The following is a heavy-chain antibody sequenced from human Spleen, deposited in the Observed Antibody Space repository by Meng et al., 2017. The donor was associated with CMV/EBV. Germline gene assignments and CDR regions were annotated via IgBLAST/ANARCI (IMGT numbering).Heavy chain of an antibody. CDR3: ARDSRGLLYLGSVDY. Sequence: GGSLRLSCAASGFTFDDYAMHWVRQAPGKGLEWVSGISWNSGSIGYADSVKGRFTISRDNAKNSLYLQMNSLRAEDTAVYYCARDSRGLLYLGSVDYWGQGTLVTVSS. J-gene: IGHJ4*02. D-gene: IGHD2-2*02. CDR1: GFTFDDYA. V-gene: IGHV3-9*01. CDR2: ISWNSGSI.